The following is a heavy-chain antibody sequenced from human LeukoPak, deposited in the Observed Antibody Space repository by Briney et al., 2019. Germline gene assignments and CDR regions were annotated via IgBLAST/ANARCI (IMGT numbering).Heavy chain of an antibody. J-gene: IGHJ4*02. CDR1: GFTVSSNY. Sequence: GGSLRLSCAASGFTVSSNYMSWVHQAPGKGLEWVSVIYSGGSTYYADSVKGRFTISRDNSKNTLYLQMNSLRAEDTAVYYCAREGAVIVGATTRSLDYWGQGTLVTVSS. CDR2: IYSGGST. CDR3: AREGAVIVGATTRSLDY. D-gene: IGHD1-26*01. V-gene: IGHV3-66*01.